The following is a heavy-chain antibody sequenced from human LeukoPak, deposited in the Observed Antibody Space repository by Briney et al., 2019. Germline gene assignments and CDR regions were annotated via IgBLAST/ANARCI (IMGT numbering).Heavy chain of an antibody. CDR3: ARDGSGWPYYYYGMDV. CDR2: ISSSGSTI. J-gene: IGHJ6*02. Sequence: GGSLRLSCAASGFTFSSYEMNWVRQAPGKGLEWVPYISSSGSTIYYADSVKGRFTISRDNAKNSLYLQMNSLRAEDTAVYYCARDGSGWPYYYYGMDVWGQGTTVTVSS. D-gene: IGHD6-19*01. V-gene: IGHV3-48*03. CDR1: GFTFSSYE.